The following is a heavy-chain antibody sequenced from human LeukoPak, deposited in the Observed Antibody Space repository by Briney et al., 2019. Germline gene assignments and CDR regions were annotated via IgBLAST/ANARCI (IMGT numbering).Heavy chain of an antibody. Sequence: GRSLRLSCAASGFTFDDYAMHWVRQAPGKGLEWVSGISWNSGSIGYADSVKGRFTISRDNAKNSLYLQMNSLRAEDMALYYCAKGRSYGSGSPLRDDAFDIWGQGTMVTVSS. CDR1: GFTFDDYA. CDR2: ISWNSGSI. J-gene: IGHJ3*02. V-gene: IGHV3-9*03. D-gene: IGHD3-10*01. CDR3: AKGRSYGSGSPLRDDAFDI.